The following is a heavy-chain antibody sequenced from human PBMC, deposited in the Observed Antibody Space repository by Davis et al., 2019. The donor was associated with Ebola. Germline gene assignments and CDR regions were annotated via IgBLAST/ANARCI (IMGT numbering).Heavy chain of an antibody. J-gene: IGHJ6*02. CDR3: AREPANYYDSSGYTYYYYYYGMDV. D-gene: IGHD3-22*01. V-gene: IGHV3-7*01. Sequence: GESLKISCAASGFTFSSYWMSWVRQAPGKGLEWVANIKQDGSEKYYVDSVKGRFTISRDNAKNSLYLQMNSLRAEDTAVYYCAREPANYYDSSGYTYYYYYYGMDVWGQGTTVTVSS. CDR2: IKQDGSEK. CDR1: GFTFSSYW.